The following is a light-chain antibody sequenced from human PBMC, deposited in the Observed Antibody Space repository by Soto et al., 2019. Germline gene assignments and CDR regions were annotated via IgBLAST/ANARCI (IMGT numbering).Light chain of an antibody. CDR3: QQYNDWPLT. CDR1: QSVSSN. CDR2: GAF. V-gene: IGKV3-15*01. Sequence: EIVMTQSPATLSVSPGERVTLSCRASQSVSSNLAWYQQQPGQAPSLLIYGAFTRATGIPARFSGSGSGTEFTLTISSLQSEDFALYYCQQYNDWPLTFGQGTKVDI. J-gene: IGKJ1*01.